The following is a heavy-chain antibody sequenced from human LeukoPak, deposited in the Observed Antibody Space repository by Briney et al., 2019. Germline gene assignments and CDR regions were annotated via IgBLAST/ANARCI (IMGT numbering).Heavy chain of an antibody. CDR3: ARTFDTSGYYYYYEN. D-gene: IGHD3-22*01. CDR2: IHKNVGT. V-gene: IGHV4-59*01. CDR1: GGSISSNY. Sequence: PSETLSLTCTVSGGSISSNYWSWIRQPPGKGLEWIGYIHKNVGTNYNPSLKSRVTISLDTSKNQFSLKLSSVTAADTAVYYCARTFDTSGYYYYYENCGQGTLVTVSS. J-gene: IGHJ4*02.